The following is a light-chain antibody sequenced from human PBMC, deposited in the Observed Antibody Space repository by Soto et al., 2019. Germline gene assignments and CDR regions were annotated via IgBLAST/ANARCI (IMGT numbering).Light chain of an antibody. V-gene: IGKV3-20*01. J-gene: IGKJ1*01. CDR2: GAS. Sequence: EIVLTQSPGTQSLSPEKRVTLSCRASQSVGSTYLAWYQQKPGQVPRLLIYGASCRATGVPDRFSGTGSGKDFSLTISRLETEDFAVYYCQHYGSSPSTPTFGQGTEVDIK. CDR1: QSVGSTY. CDR3: QHYGSSPSTPT.